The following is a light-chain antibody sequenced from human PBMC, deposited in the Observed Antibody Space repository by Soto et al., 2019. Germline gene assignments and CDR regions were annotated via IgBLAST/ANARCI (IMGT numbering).Light chain of an antibody. V-gene: IGLV3-9*01. Sequence: SYELTQPLSVSVALGQTARITCGGNNIGSKNVHWYQQKPGQAPVLVIYRDSNRPSGIPERFSGSKSVNTASLTISGLQAEDEADYYCSSYTSSSTLVFGGGTKLTVL. CDR1: NIGSKN. CDR2: RDS. CDR3: SSYTSSSTLV. J-gene: IGLJ3*02.